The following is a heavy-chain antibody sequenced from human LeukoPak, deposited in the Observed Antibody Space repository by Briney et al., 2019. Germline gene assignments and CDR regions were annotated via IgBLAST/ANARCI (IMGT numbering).Heavy chain of an antibody. Sequence: PSETLSLICAVYGGSFSGYYWSWIRQPPGKGLEWIGEINHSGSTNYNPSLKSRVTISVDTSKNQFSLKLISVTAADTAVYYCARGPYYDFWSGYWVYWFDPWGQGTLVTVSS. CDR3: ARGPYYDFWSGYWVYWFDP. CDR2: INHSGST. CDR1: GGSFSGYY. J-gene: IGHJ5*02. D-gene: IGHD3-3*01. V-gene: IGHV4-34*01.